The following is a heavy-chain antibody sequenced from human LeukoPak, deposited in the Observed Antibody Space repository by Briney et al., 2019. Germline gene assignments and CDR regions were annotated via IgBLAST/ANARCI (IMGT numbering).Heavy chain of an antibody. J-gene: IGHJ4*02. Sequence: PGGSLRLSCAASGFTFSSYSMNWVRQAPGKGLEWVSSISSSSSYIYYADSVKGRFTISRDNAKNSLYLQMNSLRAEDTAVYYCARDREMGEGYYFDYWGQGTLVTVSS. V-gene: IGHV3-21*01. CDR1: GFTFSSYS. CDR2: ISSSSSYI. D-gene: IGHD5-24*01. CDR3: ARDREMGEGYYFDY.